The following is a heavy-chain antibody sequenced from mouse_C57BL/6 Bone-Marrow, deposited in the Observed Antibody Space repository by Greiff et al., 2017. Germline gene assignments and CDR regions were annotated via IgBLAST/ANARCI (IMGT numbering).Heavy chain of an antibody. D-gene: IGHD3-2*02. Sequence: EVQLQQSGPELVKPGASVKISCKASGYSFTGYYMNWVKQSPEKSLEWIGEINPSTGGTTYNQKCKAKATLTVDKSSSTAYMQLNSLTSEDSAVYYCARRGEATNYTDYSGQGTPLTVSS. CDR3: ARRGEATNYTDY. CDR2: INPSTGGT. V-gene: IGHV1-42*01. J-gene: IGHJ2*01. CDR1: GYSFTGYY.